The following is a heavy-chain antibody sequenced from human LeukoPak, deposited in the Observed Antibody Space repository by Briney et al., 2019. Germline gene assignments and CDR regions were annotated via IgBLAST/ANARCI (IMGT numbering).Heavy chain of an antibody. CDR1: GFTFSSYG. Sequence: GGSLRLSCGASGFTFSSYGMHWVRQAPGKGLEWVAVIWYDGGNKYYADSVKGRFTISRDNSKNTLYLQINSLRAEDTAVYYCARDLGSYGSGSYFDYWGQGTLVTVSS. CDR3: ARDLGSYGSGSYFDY. D-gene: IGHD3-10*01. J-gene: IGHJ4*02. CDR2: IWYDGGNK. V-gene: IGHV3-33*01.